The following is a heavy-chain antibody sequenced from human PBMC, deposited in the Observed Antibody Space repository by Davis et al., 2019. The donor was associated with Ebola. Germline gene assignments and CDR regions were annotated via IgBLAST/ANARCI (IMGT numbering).Heavy chain of an antibody. J-gene: IGHJ6*02. D-gene: IGHD6-6*01. CDR1: GYTFTSYG. CDR2: ISAYNSNT. CDR3: ARDNRQLDYYYYGMDV. V-gene: IGHV1-18*01. Sequence: AASVKVSCKASGYTFTSYGISWVRQAPGQGLEWMGWISAYNSNTNYAQKLQGRVTMTTDTSTSTAYMELRSLRSDDTAVYYCARDNRQLDYYYYGMDVWGQGTTVTVSS.